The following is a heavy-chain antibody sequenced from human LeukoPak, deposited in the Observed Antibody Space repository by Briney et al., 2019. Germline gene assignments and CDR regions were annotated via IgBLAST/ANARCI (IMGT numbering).Heavy chain of an antibody. J-gene: IGHJ6*03. V-gene: IGHV1-2*02. CDR3: ARDYVVTDYYYYMDV. Sequence: GASVKVSCKASGYTFTGYYMHWVRQAPGHGLEGMGWINPNSGGTNYAQKFQGRVTMTRDTSISTAYMELRSLRSDDTAVYYCARDYVVTDYYYYMDVWGKGTTVTISS. CDR1: GYTFTGYY. CDR2: INPNSGGT. D-gene: IGHD4-23*01.